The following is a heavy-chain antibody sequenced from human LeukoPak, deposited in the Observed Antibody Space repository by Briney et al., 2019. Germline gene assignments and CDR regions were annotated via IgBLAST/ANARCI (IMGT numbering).Heavy chain of an antibody. CDR2: INPKSGVT. J-gene: IGHJ4*02. CDR1: GYPFDNYY. D-gene: IGHD5-18*01. V-gene: IGHV1-2*02. Sequence: ASVKVSCKASGYPFDNYYMHGVRQAPGQGLEWMGGINPKSGVTNYAQKSQGRVTMTTDTASTTAYMELSRLRSDDTAIYYCARLLSARGYTYGYTVYWGQGTLVTVSS. CDR3: ARLLSARGYTYGYTVY.